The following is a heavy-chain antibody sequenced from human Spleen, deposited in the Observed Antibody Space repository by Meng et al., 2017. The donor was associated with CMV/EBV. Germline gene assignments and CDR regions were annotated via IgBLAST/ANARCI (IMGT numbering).Heavy chain of an antibody. J-gene: IGHJ4*02. CDR3: ARGRAVVPAAAFDY. Sequence: GESLKISCAASGFTFSNYAMHWVRQAPGKGLEWVTFISYDGSNEYYADSVKGRFTTSKDNSKNTLYMQMNSLRAEGTAVYYCARGRAVVPAAAFDYWGQGTLVTVSS. CDR1: GFTFSNYA. CDR2: ISYDGSNE. D-gene: IGHD2-2*01. V-gene: IGHV3-30*04.